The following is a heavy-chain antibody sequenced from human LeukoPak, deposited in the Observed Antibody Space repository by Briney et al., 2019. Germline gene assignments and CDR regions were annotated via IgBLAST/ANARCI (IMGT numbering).Heavy chain of an antibody. CDR3: AAPSRYCTNGVCYAY. V-gene: IGHV4-34*01. CDR1: GGSFSGYY. CDR2: INHSGST. J-gene: IGHJ4*02. Sequence: SETLSLTCAVYGGSFSGYYWSWIRQPPGKGLEWIGEINHSGSTNYNPSLKSRVTISADTSKNQFSLKLSSVTAADTAVYYCAAPSRYCTNGVCYAYWGQGTLVTVSS. D-gene: IGHD2-8*01.